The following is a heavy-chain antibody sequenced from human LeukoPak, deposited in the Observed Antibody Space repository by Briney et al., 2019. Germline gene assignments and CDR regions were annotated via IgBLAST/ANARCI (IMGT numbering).Heavy chain of an antibody. V-gene: IGHV4-38-2*02. J-gene: IGHJ4*02. Sequence: SETLSLTCAVSSYSISSGYYWGWIRQPPGKGLEWIGSMYHSGSTYYNPSLKSRVTISVDTSKKQFSLKLTSVTAADTAVYYCAREVYSGRPSRSPVDYWGEGTLVTVSS. D-gene: IGHD6-13*01. CDR1: SYSISSGYY. CDR2: MYHSGST. CDR3: AREVYSGRPSRSPVDY.